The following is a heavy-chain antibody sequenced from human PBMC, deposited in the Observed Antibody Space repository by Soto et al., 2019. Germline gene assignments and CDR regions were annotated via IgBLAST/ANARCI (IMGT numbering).Heavy chain of an antibody. CDR1: GGTFSSYA. CDR2: IIPIFGTA. CDR3: ARALAAAGPDYYYGMDV. J-gene: IGHJ6*02. Sequence: SVKVSCKASGGTFSSYAISWVRQAPGQGLEWMGGIIPIFGTANYAQKFQGRVTITADESTSTAYMELSSLRSEDTAVYYCARALAAAGPDYYYGMDVWGQGTTVTVSS. D-gene: IGHD6-13*01. V-gene: IGHV1-69*13.